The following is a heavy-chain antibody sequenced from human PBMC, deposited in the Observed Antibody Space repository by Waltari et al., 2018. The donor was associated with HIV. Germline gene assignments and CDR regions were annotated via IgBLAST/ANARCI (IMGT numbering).Heavy chain of an antibody. CDR2: ISGSGSST. V-gene: IGHV3-23*01. J-gene: IGHJ6*02. CDR3: AKVPQYISSSIYYYGMDV. D-gene: IGHD6-6*01. Sequence: EVQLLESGGGLVQPGGSLRLSCAASGFTFSTNALSWVRQAPGKGLEWVSRISGSGSSTYYADPIEGRFTISRDNSKNTLYLQMNSLRAEDTAAYYCAKVPQYISSSIYYYGMDVWGQGTTVTVSS. CDR1: GFTFSTNA.